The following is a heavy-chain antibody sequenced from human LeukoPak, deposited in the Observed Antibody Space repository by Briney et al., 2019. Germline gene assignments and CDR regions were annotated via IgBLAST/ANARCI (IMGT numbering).Heavy chain of an antibody. Sequence: GASVKVSCKASGGTFSSYAISWVRQAPGQGLEWMGGIIPIFGTANYAQKFQGRVTITADESTSTAYMELSSLRSEDTAVYYCARSRIVVVPAAIHRITGPATGPMDVWGKGTTATVSS. CDR2: IIPIFGTA. D-gene: IGHD2-2*02. V-gene: IGHV1-69*13. J-gene: IGHJ6*03. CDR1: GGTFSSYA. CDR3: ARSRIVVVPAAIHRITGPATGPMDV.